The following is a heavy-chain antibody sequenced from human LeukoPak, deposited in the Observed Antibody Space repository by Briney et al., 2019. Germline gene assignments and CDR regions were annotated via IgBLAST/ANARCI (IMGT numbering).Heavy chain of an antibody. Sequence: PSETLSLTCTVSGGSISSYNWSWIRQPPGKGLEWIGNIYYSGSTNYNPSLKSRVTISVDTSKNQFSLKLSSVTAADTAVYYCARVSVLYYDFWSYGMDVWGQGTTVTVSS. J-gene: IGHJ6*02. V-gene: IGHV4-59*01. D-gene: IGHD3-3*01. CDR3: ARVSVLYYDFWSYGMDV. CDR1: GGSISSYN. CDR2: IYYSGST.